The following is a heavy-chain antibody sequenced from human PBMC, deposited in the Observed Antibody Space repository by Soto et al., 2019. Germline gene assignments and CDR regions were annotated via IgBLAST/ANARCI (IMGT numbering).Heavy chain of an antibody. D-gene: IGHD3-22*01. Sequence: GASVKVSCKASGYTFRSYGISWVLQAPGQGLEWVGWISAYNGDTHYAPKFQDRITLTTETSTDTAYMELRSLRLDDTAVYYCARDWSRYYDNSGLIWFYWGQGSLVTVSS. V-gene: IGHV1-18*04. CDR3: ARDWSRYYDNSGLIWFY. CDR1: GYTFRSYG. J-gene: IGHJ4*02. CDR2: ISAYNGDT.